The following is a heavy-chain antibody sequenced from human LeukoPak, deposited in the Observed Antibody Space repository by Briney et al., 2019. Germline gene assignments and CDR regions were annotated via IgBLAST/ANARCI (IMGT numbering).Heavy chain of an antibody. D-gene: IGHD3-16*01. CDR2: IDHTGST. V-gene: IGHV4-59*12. Sequence: PSETLSLTCSVSGDTISIYYWNWIRQPPGKGLEWIGYIDHTGSTNYNPSLNSRVTISRDTSTNHFSLKLSSVTAADTAMYYCARVKDPGGYYYYYYMDVWGKGTTVTVSS. CDR1: GDTISIYY. J-gene: IGHJ6*03. CDR3: ARVKDPGGYYYYYYMDV.